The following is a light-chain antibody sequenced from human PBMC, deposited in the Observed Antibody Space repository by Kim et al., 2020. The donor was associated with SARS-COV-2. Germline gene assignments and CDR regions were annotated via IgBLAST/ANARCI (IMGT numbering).Light chain of an antibody. CDR3: RQYNSYRPT. V-gene: IGKV1D-16*01. CDR2: AAS. J-gene: IGKJ4*01. Sequence: ASVGDRVTITCRASQGISSWLSWDQQIPEKAPKSLIYAASSLQSGVPSRFSGSGSGTDFTLTVSSLQPEDFATYYCRQYNSYRPTFCGGAKVDSK. CDR1: QGISSW.